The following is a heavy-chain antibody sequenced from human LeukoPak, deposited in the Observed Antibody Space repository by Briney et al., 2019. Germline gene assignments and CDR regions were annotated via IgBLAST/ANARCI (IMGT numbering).Heavy chain of an antibody. CDR3: ARDDSDDSSGYRSMYDAFDI. Sequence: PGGSLRLSCAASGFTFSSYAMHWVRQAPGKGLEWVAVISYDGSNKYYADSVKGRFTISRDNSKNTLYLQMNSLRAEDTAVYYCARDDSDDSSGYRSMYDAFDIWGQGTMVTVSS. J-gene: IGHJ3*02. D-gene: IGHD3-22*01. V-gene: IGHV3-30*04. CDR1: GFTFSSYA. CDR2: ISYDGSNK.